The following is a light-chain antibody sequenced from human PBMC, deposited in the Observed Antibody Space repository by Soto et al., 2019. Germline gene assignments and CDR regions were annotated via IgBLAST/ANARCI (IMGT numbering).Light chain of an antibody. CDR3: NSDTGRGIG. Sequence: QSWLTQPASVSGSPGQSITISCTGTSSDVGGYNYVSWYQHHPGKAPKLMIYEVSNRPSGVSYRFSGSKSGNTASLTISGLQAEDEADYYCNSDTGRGIGFGTGTKVTV. CDR2: EVS. J-gene: IGLJ1*01. CDR1: SSDVGGYNY. V-gene: IGLV2-14*01.